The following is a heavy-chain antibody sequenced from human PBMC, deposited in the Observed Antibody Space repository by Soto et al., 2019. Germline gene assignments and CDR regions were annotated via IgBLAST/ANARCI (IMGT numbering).Heavy chain of an antibody. V-gene: IGHV1-2*04. Sequence: ASVKVSCKASGYTFTGYCMHWVRQAPGQGLEWMGWINPNSGGTNYAQKFQGWVTMTRDTSISTAYMELSRLRSDDTAVYYCARGPPTVTTPPPYYYGMDVWGQGTTVTVSS. CDR1: GYTFTGYC. CDR3: ARGPPTVTTPPPYYYGMDV. D-gene: IGHD4-17*01. J-gene: IGHJ6*02. CDR2: INPNSGGT.